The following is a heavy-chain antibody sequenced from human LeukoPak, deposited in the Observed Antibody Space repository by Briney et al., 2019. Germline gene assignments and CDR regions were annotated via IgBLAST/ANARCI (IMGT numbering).Heavy chain of an antibody. CDR2: ISGGSRSI. J-gene: IGHJ4*02. D-gene: IGHD2-21*02. CDR1: GFTFSDYY. V-gene: IGHV3-11*01. Sequence: GGSLRLSCAASGFTFSDYYMSWIRQAPGKGLEWASSISGGSRSIYYVDSVKGRFTISRDNAKNSLYLQVNSLRAEDTAIYYCARDYFYCGGDCFVDYWGQGTLVTVSS. CDR3: ARDYFYCGGDCFVDY.